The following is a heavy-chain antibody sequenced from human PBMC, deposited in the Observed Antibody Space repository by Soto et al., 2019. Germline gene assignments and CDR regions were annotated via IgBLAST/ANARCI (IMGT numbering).Heavy chain of an antibody. CDR3: AKVVRPWLAYDAFDI. CDR1: GYTFSSYA. V-gene: IGHV3-23*01. CDR2: ISGSGGST. Sequence: EVQLLESGGGLVQPGRSLRLSCEASGYTFSSYAMSWVRQAPGKGLEWVSAISGSGGSTYYADSVKGRFTISRDNSKNTLYLQMNSLRAEDTAVYYCAKVVRPWLAYDAFDIWGQGTMVTVSS. J-gene: IGHJ3*02. D-gene: IGHD3-10*02.